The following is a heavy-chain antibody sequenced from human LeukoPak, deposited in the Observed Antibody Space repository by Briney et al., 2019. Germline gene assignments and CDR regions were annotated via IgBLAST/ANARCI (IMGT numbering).Heavy chain of an antibody. Sequence: GGSLRLSCAASGFTFSSYGMHWVRQAPGKGLEWVAVISYDGSNKYYADSAKGRFTISRDNSKNTLYLQMNSLRAEDTAVYYCAKDRWAVAGTRWGSSPYYYGMDVWGQGTTVTVSS. J-gene: IGHJ6*02. CDR1: GFTFSSYG. CDR3: AKDRWAVAGTRWGSSPYYYGMDV. CDR2: ISYDGSNK. D-gene: IGHD6-19*01. V-gene: IGHV3-30*18.